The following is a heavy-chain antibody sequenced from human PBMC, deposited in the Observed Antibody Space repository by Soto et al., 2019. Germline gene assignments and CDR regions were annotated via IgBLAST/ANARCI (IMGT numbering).Heavy chain of an antibody. CDR3: ARGWEGYSSH. D-gene: IGHD6-19*01. Sequence: EVQLVEAGGGLVQPGGSLRLSCAAAGFPVSSHYMSCVRQAPGKGLEWVSVIYSGGSTYYADSVKGRFTISRHNSKNTLYLQLTSRSAEATAVYDCARGWEGYSSHCGQGAMVTVS. CDR2: IYSGGST. CDR1: GFPVSSHY. V-gene: IGHV3-53*04. J-gene: IGHJ4*02.